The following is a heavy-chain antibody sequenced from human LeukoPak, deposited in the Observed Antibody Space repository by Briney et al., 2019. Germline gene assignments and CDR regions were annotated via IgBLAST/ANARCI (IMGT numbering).Heavy chain of an antibody. D-gene: IGHD5-24*01. V-gene: IGHV3-7*01. CDR2: IKQDGSET. Sequence: GGSLRLSCAASGFTFSRYWMNWVRRTPGKGLEWVASIKQDGSETYYVDSVKGRFTISRDNAKNSLYLQMNSLRAEDTAVYFCARDHFVDGSNWGIFFEFWGQGTLVTVSS. CDR3: ARDHFVDGSNWGIFFEF. J-gene: IGHJ4*02. CDR1: GFTFSRYW.